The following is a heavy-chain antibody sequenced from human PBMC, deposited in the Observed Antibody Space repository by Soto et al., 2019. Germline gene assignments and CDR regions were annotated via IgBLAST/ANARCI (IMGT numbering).Heavy chain of an antibody. V-gene: IGHV4-59*01. CDR2: SYYSGST. CDR3: ARPGWRNAPYDAFDI. D-gene: IGHD6-19*01. CDR1: GGSISSYY. Sequence: QVQLQESGPGLVKPSETLSLTCTVSGGSISSYYWSWIRQPPGKGLEWIGYSYYSGSTNYNPSLKSRVTISLDTSKNQFSLKLSSVTAADTAVYYCARPGWRNAPYDAFDIWGQGTMVTVSS. J-gene: IGHJ3*02.